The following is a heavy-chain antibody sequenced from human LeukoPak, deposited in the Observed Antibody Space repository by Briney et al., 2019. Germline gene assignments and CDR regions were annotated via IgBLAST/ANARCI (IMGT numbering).Heavy chain of an antibody. D-gene: IGHD2-2*01. Sequence: SETLSLTCTVSGGSISSYYWSWIRQPPGRGLEWIGYIYYSGSTNYNPSLKSRVTISVDTSKNQFSLKLSSVTAADTAVYYCARTQRYCSSASCPDYGMDVWGQGTTVTVSS. CDR1: GGSISSYY. J-gene: IGHJ6*02. CDR3: ARTQRYCSSASCPDYGMDV. CDR2: IYYSGST. V-gene: IGHV4-59*01.